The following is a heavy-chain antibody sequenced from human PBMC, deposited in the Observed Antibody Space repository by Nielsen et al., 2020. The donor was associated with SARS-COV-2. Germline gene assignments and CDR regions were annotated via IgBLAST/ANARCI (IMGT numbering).Heavy chain of an antibody. D-gene: IGHD6-13*01. V-gene: IGHV3-23*01. Sequence: GGSLRLSCAASGFTFSAHAMIWVRQAAGKGLEWVSAVSGDVAHTTYYADSVKGRFTISRDNSKNTLYLQMNSLRAEDTAVYYCAKGGSSWYVETLYYYYGMDVWGQGTTVTVSS. CDR2: VSGDVAHTT. J-gene: IGHJ6*02. CDR3: AKGGSSWYVETLYYYYGMDV. CDR1: GFTFSAHA.